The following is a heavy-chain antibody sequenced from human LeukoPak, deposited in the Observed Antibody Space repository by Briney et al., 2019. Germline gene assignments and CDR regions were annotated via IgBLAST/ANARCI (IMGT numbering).Heavy chain of an antibody. D-gene: IGHD6-13*01. J-gene: IGHJ6*02. CDR2: IYYSGST. CDR1: GGSISSYY. V-gene: IGHV4-39*01. CDR3: ARRATAAGNDYGMDV. Sequence: SETLSLTCTVSGGSISSYYWGWIRQPPGKGLEWIGSIYYSGSTYYNPSLKSRVTISVDTSKNQFSLKLSSVTAADTAVYYCARRATAAGNDYGMDVWGQGTTVTVSS.